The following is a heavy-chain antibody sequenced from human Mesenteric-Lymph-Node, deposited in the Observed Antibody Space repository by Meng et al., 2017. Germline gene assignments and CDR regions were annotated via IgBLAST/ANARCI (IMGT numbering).Heavy chain of an antibody. CDR3: ASGGYNSDWYWSRFDY. CDR2: ISSSGSTI. Sequence: GESLKISCAAPGFTFSRYWMSWVRQAPGKGLEWVSYISSSGSTIYYADSVKGRFTISRDNAKNSLYLQMNSLRTEDTAVYYCASGGYNSDWYWSRFDYWGQGTLVTVSS. J-gene: IGHJ4*02. V-gene: IGHV3-48*04. CDR1: GFTFSRYW. D-gene: IGHD6-13*01.